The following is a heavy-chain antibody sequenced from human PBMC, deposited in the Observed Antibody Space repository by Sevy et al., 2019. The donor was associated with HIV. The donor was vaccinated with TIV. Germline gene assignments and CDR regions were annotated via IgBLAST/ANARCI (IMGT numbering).Heavy chain of an antibody. CDR1: GFTFSNYC. D-gene: IGHD3-22*01. J-gene: IGHJ4*02. Sequence: GGSLRLSCAASGFTFSNYCMSWVRQAPGKGLEWVANIKQDGSEKYYVDSVKGRFTISRDNAANSLFLQMNSLRVEDTAVYYCARDGYDSSGHRGYFDFWGQGGLVTVSS. CDR3: ARDGYDSSGHRGYFDF. CDR2: IKQDGSEK. V-gene: IGHV3-7*03.